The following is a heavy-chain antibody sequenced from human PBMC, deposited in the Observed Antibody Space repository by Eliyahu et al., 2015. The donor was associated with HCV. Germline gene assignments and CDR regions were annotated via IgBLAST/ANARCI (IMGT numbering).Heavy chain of an antibody. V-gene: IGHV3-48*02. CDR3: ARDGPLYSNGWHDAFDI. J-gene: IGHJ3*02. Sequence: EVQLVESGGGLVQPGGSLRLSCAASGFTFSSXSMNWVRQAPXKGLEWVSYISNDIVKIDYAASVKGRFTISRDNAKNSXYLQMNSLRDEDTAVYYCARDGPLYSNGWHDAFDIWGQGTVVTVSS. CDR2: ISNDIVKI. D-gene: IGHD6-19*01. CDR1: GFTFSSXS.